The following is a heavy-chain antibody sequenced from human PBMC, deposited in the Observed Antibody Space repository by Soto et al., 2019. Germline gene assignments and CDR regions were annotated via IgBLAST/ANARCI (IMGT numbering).Heavy chain of an antibody. Sequence: SVKVSCNASGYRFTDYFIHWVREAPVGGLEWLGWMNPNNGDTEFGQNLQGRVTMTRDTSMTSVYMEVPRLTYDATADYHRAKGGPTVYWALYDSWRQRPRITVS. CDR1: GYRFTDYF. CDR3: AKGGPTVYWALYDS. V-gene: IGHV1-2*02. D-gene: IGHD2-8*01. CDR2: MNPNNGDT. J-gene: IGHJ4*02.